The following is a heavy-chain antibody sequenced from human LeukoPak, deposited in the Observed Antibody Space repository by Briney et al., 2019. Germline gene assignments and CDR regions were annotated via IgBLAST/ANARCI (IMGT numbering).Heavy chain of an antibody. CDR1: GGTFSSYA. Sequence: RASVTVSYKASGGTFSSYAISWVRQAPGQGLEWMGWIIPIFGTANYAQKFQGRVTITADESTSTAYMELSSLRSEDTAVYYCANERLRYSGYDHYAFEIWGKGTMVTVSS. CDR2: IIPIFGTA. CDR3: ANERLRYSGYDHYAFEI. D-gene: IGHD5-12*01. V-gene: IGHV1-69*13. J-gene: IGHJ3*02.